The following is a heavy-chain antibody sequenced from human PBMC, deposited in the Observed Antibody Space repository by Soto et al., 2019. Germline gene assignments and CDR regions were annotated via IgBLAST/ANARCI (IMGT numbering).Heavy chain of an antibody. V-gene: IGHV1-3*01. J-gene: IGHJ1*01. CDR3: AREPYYYDSSGYFSGYCQH. CDR2: INGGNGQT. Sequence: ASVKVSCKASGYTFSSYALHWVRQAPGQRLEWMGWINGGNGQTKYSQKFQGRVTFTRDTSASTAYLDLSSLRSEDTAVYYCAREPYYYDSSGYFSGYCQHWGKRTKVIASS. CDR1: GYTFSSYA. D-gene: IGHD3-22*01.